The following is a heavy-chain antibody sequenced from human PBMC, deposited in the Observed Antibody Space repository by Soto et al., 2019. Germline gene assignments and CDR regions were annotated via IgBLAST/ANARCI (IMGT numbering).Heavy chain of an antibody. V-gene: IGHV1-58*01. CDR3: AAAGDYGDYAVNFDY. Sequence: QMQLVQSGPEVKKPGTSVKVSCKASGFTFTSSAVQWVRQARGQRLEWIGWIVVGSGNTNYAQKFQERVTITRDMSXDTAYMELSSLRSEDTAVYYCAAAGDYGDYAVNFDYWGQGTLVTVSS. CDR1: GFTFTSSA. D-gene: IGHD4-17*01. J-gene: IGHJ4*02. CDR2: IVVGSGNT.